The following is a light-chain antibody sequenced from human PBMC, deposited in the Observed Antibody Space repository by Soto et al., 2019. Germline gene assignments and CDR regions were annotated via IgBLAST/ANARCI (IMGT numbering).Light chain of an antibody. CDR1: SSDVGGYNY. J-gene: IGLJ2*01. Sequence: QSALTQPASVSGSPGQSITISCTGTSSDVGGYNYVSWYQQYPGKAPKLMIYDVSNRPSGVSNRLSGSKSGNTASLTISGLQAEDEADYYCSSYTGSSTLVFGGGTKLTVL. CDR2: DVS. V-gene: IGLV2-14*01. CDR3: SSYTGSSTLV.